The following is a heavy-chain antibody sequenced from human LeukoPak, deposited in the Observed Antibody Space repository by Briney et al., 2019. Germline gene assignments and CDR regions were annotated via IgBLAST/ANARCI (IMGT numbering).Heavy chain of an antibody. J-gene: IGHJ6*03. V-gene: IGHV3-30*02. CDR2: IRYDGSNK. CDR3: AKDPSSGSYLYYYYYMDV. Sequence: GGSLRLSCAASGFTFSSYGMHWVRQAPGKGLEWVAFIRYDGSNKYYADSVKGRFTISRDNSKNTLYLQMNSLRAEDTAVYYCAKDPSSGSYLYYYYYMDVWGKGTTVTISS. D-gene: IGHD1-26*01. CDR1: GFTFSSYG.